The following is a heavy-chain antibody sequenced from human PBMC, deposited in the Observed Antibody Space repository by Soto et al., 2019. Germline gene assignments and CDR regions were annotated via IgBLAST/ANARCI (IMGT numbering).Heavy chain of an antibody. V-gene: IGHV5-51*01. CDR1: GYTFSTSA. CDR3: APYYNFWNT. J-gene: IGHJ4*02. CDR2: INPGDSKT. D-gene: IGHD3-3*01. Sequence: EVQLVQSGAEVKKPGESLKISCKTSGYTFSTSAIGWVRQMPGKGLEWMGIINPGDSKTTYSPSFQGQVTISADKSISPAYLHWSSLKASDTAIYYCAPYYNFWNTWGQGTLVTVSS.